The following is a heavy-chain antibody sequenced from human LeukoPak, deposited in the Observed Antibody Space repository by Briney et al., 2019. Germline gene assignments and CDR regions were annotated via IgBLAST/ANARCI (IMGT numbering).Heavy chain of an antibody. CDR2: IYYSGST. Sequence: SETLSLTCTVSGGSISSHYWSWIRQPPGKGLEWIGYIYYSGSTNYSPSLKSRVTISLDTSERQFSLRLSSVTAADTAVYYCARVGDGAFDYWGQGTLVTVSS. V-gene: IGHV4-59*11. D-gene: IGHD5-24*01. J-gene: IGHJ4*02. CDR3: ARVGDGAFDY. CDR1: GGSISSHY.